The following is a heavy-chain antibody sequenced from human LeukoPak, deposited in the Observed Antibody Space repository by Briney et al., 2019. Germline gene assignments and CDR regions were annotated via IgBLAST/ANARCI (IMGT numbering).Heavy chain of an antibody. CDR2: ISYDGSSK. D-gene: IGHD5-18*01. V-gene: IGHV3-30*18. J-gene: IGHJ4*02. Sequence: PGGALRLSCAASGFTFSSYGMQWVPQTPGKGLEWVAVISYDGSSKYYADSVKGRFTISRDNSKNTLYLQMNSLRAEDTAVYYCAKDHLAGYSYGGFYFDFWGQGTLVTVSS. CDR3: AKDHLAGYSYGGFYFDF. CDR1: GFTFSSYG.